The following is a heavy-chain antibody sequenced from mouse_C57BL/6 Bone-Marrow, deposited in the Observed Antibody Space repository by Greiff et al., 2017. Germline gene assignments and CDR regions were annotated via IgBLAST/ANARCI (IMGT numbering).Heavy chain of an antibody. CDR3: AREKSYGNYYFDY. D-gene: IGHD2-1*01. CDR2: IHPNSGST. Sequence: VQLQQSGAELVKPGASVKLSCKASGYTFTSYWMHWVKQRPGQGLEWIGMIHPNSGSTNYNEKFKSKATLTVDKSSSTAYMQLSSLTSEDSAVYYCAREKSYGNYYFDYWGQGTTLTVSS. CDR1: GYTFTSYW. V-gene: IGHV1-64*01. J-gene: IGHJ2*01.